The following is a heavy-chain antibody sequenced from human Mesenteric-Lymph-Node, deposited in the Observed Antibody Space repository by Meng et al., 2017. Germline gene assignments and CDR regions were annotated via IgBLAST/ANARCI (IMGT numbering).Heavy chain of an antibody. CDR2: IGYSGGSI. J-gene: IGHJ1*01. Sequence: QVQLVESVGGLVTPGGSMRLSCSASGFNFSDYYMSWIRQAPGKGLEWVSDIGYSGGSIYYADSVKGRFTISRDNAKNSLYLQMNSLRAEDTAVYYCARGMKYNAEYFQYWGQGTLVTVSS. CDR1: GFNFSDYY. V-gene: IGHV3-11*01. D-gene: IGHD1-14*01. CDR3: ARGMKYNAEYFQY.